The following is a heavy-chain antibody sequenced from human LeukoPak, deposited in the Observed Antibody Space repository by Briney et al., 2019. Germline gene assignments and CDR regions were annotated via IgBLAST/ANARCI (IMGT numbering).Heavy chain of an antibody. D-gene: IGHD5-18*01. CDR3: ARDKAHSYGRYFDP. J-gene: IGHJ5*02. CDR1: GGSISTYY. Sequence: SETLSLTCSVAGGSISTYYWNWIRQSPGKRLWRIGHIAYGNTDYNPSLKSRVTISVDTSKNQFSLKLTSVTAADTAVYYCARDKAHSYGRYFDPWGQGALVIVSS. V-gene: IGHV4-59*01. CDR2: IAYGNT.